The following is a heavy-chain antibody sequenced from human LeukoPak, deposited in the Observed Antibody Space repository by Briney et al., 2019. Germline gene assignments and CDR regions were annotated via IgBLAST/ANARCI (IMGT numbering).Heavy chain of an antibody. CDR1: GFTFSSHD. CDR3: TNRRYLDY. CDR2: ISNDGSYK. V-gene: IGHV3-30*18. Sequence: GGSLRLSCSASGFTFSSHDMHWVRQAPGKGLEWVAIISNDGSYKNYADSVKGRYTVSRDNSDNTLFLQMSSLRVEDTAIYYCTNRRYLDYWGQGTLVTVSS. D-gene: IGHD3-9*01. J-gene: IGHJ4*02.